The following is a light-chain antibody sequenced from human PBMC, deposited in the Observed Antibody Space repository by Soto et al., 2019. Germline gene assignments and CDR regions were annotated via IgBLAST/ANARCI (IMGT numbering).Light chain of an antibody. Sequence: AIQMTQCPSSLSASVGDRVNITCRASQGIRNDLGWFQQKPGKAPKLLMYAASSLQSGVPSRFSGSGSGTDFTLTISSLQPEDFATYFCLQDYNYPRTVGQGTKVDIK. CDR2: AAS. J-gene: IGKJ1*01. V-gene: IGKV1-6*01. CDR3: LQDYNYPRT. CDR1: QGIRND.